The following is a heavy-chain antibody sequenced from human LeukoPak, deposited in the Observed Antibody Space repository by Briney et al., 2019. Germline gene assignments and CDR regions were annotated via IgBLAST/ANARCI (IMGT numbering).Heavy chain of an antibody. CDR2: ISGSGGAT. D-gene: IGHD4-17*01. CDR3: AKDYTVSPKGWFDP. V-gene: IGHV3-23*01. J-gene: IGHJ5*02. CDR1: GFTFSSYA. Sequence: PGGSLRLSCAASGFTFSSYAMSWVRQAPGKGLEWVSTISGSGGATYFADSVKGRFIIPRDNSKNTLYLQMNSLRAEDTAVYYCAKDYTVSPKGWFDPWGREPWSPSPQ.